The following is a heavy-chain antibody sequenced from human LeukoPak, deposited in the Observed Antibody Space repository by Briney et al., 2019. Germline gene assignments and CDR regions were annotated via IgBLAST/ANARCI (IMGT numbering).Heavy chain of an antibody. CDR2: ISSSSTYI. CDR3: ARHPRVYCSSTSCYGGYFDY. Sequence: KPGGSLLLSCAASGITFSSYSMNWVRQPPGKGLEWVSSISSSSTYIYYADSVKGRFTISRDNAKNSLYLQMNSLRAEDTAVYYCARHPRVYCSSTSCYGGYFDYWGQGTLVTVSS. D-gene: IGHD2-2*01. V-gene: IGHV3-21*01. J-gene: IGHJ4*02. CDR1: GITFSSYS.